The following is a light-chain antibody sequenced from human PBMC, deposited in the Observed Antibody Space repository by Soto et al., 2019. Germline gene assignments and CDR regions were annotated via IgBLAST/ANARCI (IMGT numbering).Light chain of an antibody. CDR3: SSYTSSSTRV. Sequence: LTQPASVSGSPGQSITISCTGTSSDVGGYNYVSWYQQHPGKAPKLMIYEVSNRPSGVSNRFSGSKSGNTASLTISGLQAEDEADYYCSSYTSSSTRVFGTGTKSPS. V-gene: IGLV2-14*01. J-gene: IGLJ1*01. CDR1: SSDVGGYNY. CDR2: EVS.